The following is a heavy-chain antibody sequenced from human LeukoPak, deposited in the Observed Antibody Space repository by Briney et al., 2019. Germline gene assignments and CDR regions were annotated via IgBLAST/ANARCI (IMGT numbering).Heavy chain of an antibody. V-gene: IGHV3-23*01. CDR1: GFTFSSYA. J-gene: IGHJ5*02. Sequence: GGSLILSCAASGFTFSSYAMTWVRQAPGKGLEWVSAISGSGGHTYYADSVKDRFTISRDNSKNTLYLQMNSLRAEDTAVYYCAKGGLSCSSSSCYSANNWFDPWGQGTLVTVSS. CDR3: AKGGLSCSSSSCYSANNWFDP. CDR2: ISGSGGHT. D-gene: IGHD2-2*01.